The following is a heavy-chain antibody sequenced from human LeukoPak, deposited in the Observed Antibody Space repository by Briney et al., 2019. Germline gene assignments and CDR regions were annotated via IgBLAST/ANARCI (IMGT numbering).Heavy chain of an antibody. J-gene: IGHJ4*02. D-gene: IGHD1-1*01. V-gene: IGHV3-21*01. Sequence: GGSLRLSCAASGFTFSSYSMNWVRQAPGKGLEWVSSISSSSSYIYYVDSVKGRLTIPRDNAKNSLYLQMNSLRAEDTAVYYCARDRTTGTTPYTDFDYWGQGTLVTVSS. CDR3: ARDRTTGTTPYTDFDY. CDR1: GFTFSSYS. CDR2: ISSSSSYI.